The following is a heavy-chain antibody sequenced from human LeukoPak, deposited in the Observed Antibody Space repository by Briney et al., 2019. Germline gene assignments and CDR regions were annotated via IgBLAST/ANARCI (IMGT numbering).Heavy chain of an antibody. Sequence: SETLSLTCTVSGFSISSGYYWGWIRQPPGKGLEWIGCVYHSGNTYYNPSLESRVTISVGTSKNQFSLKLSSVTAADTAVYFCARTYYDIFTDAFDIWGQGTMVTISS. D-gene: IGHD3-9*01. CDR1: GFSISSGYY. CDR2: VYHSGNT. V-gene: IGHV4-38-2*02. CDR3: ARTYYDIFTDAFDI. J-gene: IGHJ3*02.